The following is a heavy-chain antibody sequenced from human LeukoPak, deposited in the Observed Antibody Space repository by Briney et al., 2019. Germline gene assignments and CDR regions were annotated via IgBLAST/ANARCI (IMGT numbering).Heavy chain of an antibody. V-gene: IGHV1-8*01. Sequence: ASVKVSCKASGYTFTSYDINWVRQATGLGREWMGWMNPNSGNTGYAQKFQGRVTMTRNTSISTAYMELSSLRSEDTAVYYCARAGSGSLGHGYWGQGTLVTVSS. CDR3: ARAGSGSLGHGY. CDR1: GYTFTSYD. D-gene: IGHD6-19*01. J-gene: IGHJ4*02. CDR2: MNPNSGNT.